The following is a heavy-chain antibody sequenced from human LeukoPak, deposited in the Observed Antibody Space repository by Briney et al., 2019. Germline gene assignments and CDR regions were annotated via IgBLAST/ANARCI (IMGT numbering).Heavy chain of an antibody. CDR1: GFTFSSYG. D-gene: IGHD2-8*01. Sequence: AGGSLRLSCAASGFTFSSYGMHWVRQAPGKGLEWVAFIWYDGSNKYYADSVKGRFTISRDNSKNTLYLQMNSLRAEDTAVYYCAKWGDIVLMSNAPEVDDAFDIWGQGTMVTVSS. V-gene: IGHV3-30*02. CDR3: AKWGDIVLMSNAPEVDDAFDI. CDR2: IWYDGSNK. J-gene: IGHJ3*02.